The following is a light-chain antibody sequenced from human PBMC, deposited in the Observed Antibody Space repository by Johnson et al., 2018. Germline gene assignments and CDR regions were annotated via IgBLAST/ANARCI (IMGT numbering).Light chain of an antibody. CDR3: GTWDSSLSAGNV. Sequence: QSVLTQPPSVSAAPGQKVTISCSGSSSNIGNNYVSWYQQLPGTAPKLLIYENNKRPSGIPDRFSGSKSGTSATLGITGLQNRDEADYYCGTWDSSLSAGNVFGTGTKVTVL. CDR2: ENN. V-gene: IGLV1-51*02. CDR1: SSNIGNNY. J-gene: IGLJ1*01.